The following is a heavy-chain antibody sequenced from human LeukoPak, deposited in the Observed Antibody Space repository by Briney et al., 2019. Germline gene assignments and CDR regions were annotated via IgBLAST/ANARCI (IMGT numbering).Heavy chain of an antibody. CDR1: GFNFTNYD. J-gene: IGHJ5*02. CDR3: AKGDTS. D-gene: IGHD2-21*02. Sequence: GGSLRPSCAASGFNFTNYDMHWVRQAPGKGLEWAAFIRYDGSDKYYADSVKGRFTISRDNSKNTLYLQMNSLRTEDAAVYYCAKGDTSWGQGTLVSVSS. V-gene: IGHV3-30*02. CDR2: IRYDGSDK.